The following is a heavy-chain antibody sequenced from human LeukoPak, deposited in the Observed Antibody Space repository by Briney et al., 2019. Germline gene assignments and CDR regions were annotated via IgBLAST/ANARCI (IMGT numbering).Heavy chain of an antibody. CDR1: GFTLSSYA. V-gene: IGHV3-20*04. Sequence: GGSLRLSCAASGFTLSSYAMTWVRQAPGKGLEWVSGINWNGGSTGYADSVKGRFTISRDNAKNSLYLQMNSLRTEDTALYYCARTGGKVVRYFDWLLPPSASLDYWGQGTLVTVSS. CDR2: INWNGGST. D-gene: IGHD3-9*01. CDR3: ARTGGKVVRYFDWLLPPSASLDY. J-gene: IGHJ4*02.